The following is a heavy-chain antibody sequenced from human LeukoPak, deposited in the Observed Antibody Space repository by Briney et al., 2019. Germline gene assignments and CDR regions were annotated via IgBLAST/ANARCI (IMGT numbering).Heavy chain of an antibody. CDR3: ARDLSIGFWSGYSHYYYYYGMDV. J-gene: IGHJ6*02. V-gene: IGHV3-21*01. Sequence: GGSLRLSCAASGFTFSSCSMNWVREAPGKGLEWVSSISSSISYIYYADSVKGRFTISRDNSKNSLYLQMNSLRAEDTAVYYCARDLSIGFWSGYSHYYYYYGMDVWGQGTTVTVSS. CDR2: ISSSISYI. D-gene: IGHD3-3*01. CDR1: GFTFSSCS.